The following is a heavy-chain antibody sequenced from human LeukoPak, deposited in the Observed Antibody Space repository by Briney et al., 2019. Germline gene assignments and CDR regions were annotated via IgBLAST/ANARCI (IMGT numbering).Heavy chain of an antibody. D-gene: IGHD1-26*01. CDR2: IIPILGIA. J-gene: IGHJ4*02. Sequence: SVKVSCKASGGTFSSYAISWVRQAPGQGLEWMGRIIPILGIANYAQKFQGRVTITADKSTSTAYMELSSLRSEDTAVYYCARVRGGLVGTYYFVYWGQGTLVTVSS. CDR3: ARVRGGLVGTYYFVY. V-gene: IGHV1-69*04. CDR1: GGTFSSYA.